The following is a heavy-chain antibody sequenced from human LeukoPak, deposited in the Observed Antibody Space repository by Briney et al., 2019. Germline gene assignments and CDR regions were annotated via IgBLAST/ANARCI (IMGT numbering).Heavy chain of an antibody. CDR3: ARTYCSSTSCLVDY. CDR1: GFTFGSYA. J-gene: IGHJ4*02. CDR2: ISTNGGST. V-gene: IGHV3-64*01. Sequence: GGSLRLSCAASGFTFGSYAMHWVRQAPGKGLEYVSAISTNGGSTYYANSVKGRFTISRDNYKNTLYLQMGSLRAEDMAVYYCARTYCSSTSCLVDYWGQGTLVTVSS. D-gene: IGHD2-2*01.